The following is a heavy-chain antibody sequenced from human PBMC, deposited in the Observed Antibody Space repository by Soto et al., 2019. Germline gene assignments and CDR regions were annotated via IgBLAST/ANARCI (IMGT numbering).Heavy chain of an antibody. D-gene: IGHD4-4*01. CDR3: AREGINNYNEYYFDS. V-gene: IGHV3-21*01. CDR2: ISGSGNYT. Sequence: GGPLRLSCAASGFTFSSYSMNWVRQAPGKGLEWVSSISGSGNYTHYADFLRGRFTISRDNAKTSLYLQMNSLRAEDTAVYYCAREGINNYNEYYFDSWGQGTVVTVSS. CDR1: GFTFSSYS. J-gene: IGHJ4*02.